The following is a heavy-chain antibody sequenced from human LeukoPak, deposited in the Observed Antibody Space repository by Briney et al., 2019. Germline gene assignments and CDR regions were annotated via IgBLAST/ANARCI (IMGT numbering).Heavy chain of an antibody. CDR2: INHSGST. V-gene: IGHV4-34*01. D-gene: IGHD3-3*01. CDR3: ARGCRITIFGVVISHSTFDY. J-gene: IGHJ4*02. CDR1: GGSFSGYY. Sequence: PSETLSLTCAVYGGSFSGYYWSWIRQPPGKGLEWIGEINHSGSTNYNPPLKSRVTISVDTSKNQFSLKLSSVTAADTAVYYCARGCRITIFGVVISHSTFDYWGQGTLVTVSS.